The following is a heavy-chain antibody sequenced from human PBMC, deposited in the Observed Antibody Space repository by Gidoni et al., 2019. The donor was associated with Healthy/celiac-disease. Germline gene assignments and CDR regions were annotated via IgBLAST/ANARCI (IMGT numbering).Heavy chain of an antibody. J-gene: IGHJ5*02. CDR1: GFTFSSYA. CDR3: ARDPDYGDYP. CDR2: ISYDGSNK. V-gene: IGHV3-30-3*01. Sequence: QVQLVDPGRGVFQPWRSLLLPCAASGFTFSSYAMHWFRQAPGKGLEWVAVISYDGSNKYYAESVKGRFTISRDNSKNTLYLQMNSLRAEDTAVYYCARDPDYGDYPWGQGTLVTVSS. D-gene: IGHD4-17*01.